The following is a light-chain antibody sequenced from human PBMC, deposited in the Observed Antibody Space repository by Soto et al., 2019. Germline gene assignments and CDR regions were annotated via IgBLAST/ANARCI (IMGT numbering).Light chain of an antibody. CDR3: QQYGSSPRVT. J-gene: IGKJ5*01. CDR1: QSVSSSY. V-gene: IGKV3-20*01. CDR2: GAS. Sequence: EIVMTQSPATLSLSPGERATLSCRASQSVSSSYLAWYQQKPGQAPRLLIYGASSRATGIPDRFSGSGSGTDFSLTISRLEPEDFGVYDCQQYGSSPRVTFGQGTRLEIK.